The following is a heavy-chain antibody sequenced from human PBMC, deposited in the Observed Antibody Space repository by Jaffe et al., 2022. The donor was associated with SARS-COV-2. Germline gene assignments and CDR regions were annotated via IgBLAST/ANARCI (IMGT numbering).Heavy chain of an antibody. J-gene: IGHJ5*02. D-gene: IGHD2-2*01. CDR1: GGSISSYY. Sequence: QVQLQESGPGLVKPSETLSLTCTVSGGSISSYYWSWIRQPPGKGLEWIGYIYYSGSTNYNPSLKSRVTISVDTSKNQFSLKLSSVTAADTAVYYCAGYVDCSSTSCYAPSKGYNWFDPWGQGTLVTVSS. CDR2: IYYSGST. V-gene: IGHV4-59*08. CDR3: AGYVDCSSTSCYAPSKGYNWFDP.